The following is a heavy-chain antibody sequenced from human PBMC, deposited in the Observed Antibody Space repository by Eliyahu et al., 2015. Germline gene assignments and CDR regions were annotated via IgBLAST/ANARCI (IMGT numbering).Heavy chain of an antibody. Sequence: NPSLKSRVTISVDTSKNQFSLKLSSVTAADTAVYYCARIDYSSSSGFDYWGQGTLVTVSS. CDR3: ARIDYSSSSGFDY. D-gene: IGHD6-6*01. V-gene: IGHV4-39*01. J-gene: IGHJ4*02.